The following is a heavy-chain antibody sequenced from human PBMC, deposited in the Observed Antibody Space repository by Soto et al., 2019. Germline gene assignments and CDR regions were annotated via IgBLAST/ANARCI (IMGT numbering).Heavy chain of an antibody. J-gene: IGHJ4*02. CDR2: INHSGST. CDR3: XXXXXXXGWYRDY. D-gene: IGHD6-19*01. V-gene: IGHV4-34*01. Sequence: QVQLQQWGAGLLKPSETLSLTCAVYGGSFSGYYWSWXXXXPGKGLEWIGEINHSGSTNYNPSLXXXXXXXXXXXXXXXXXXXXXXXXXXXXXXXXXXXXXXXGWYRDYWGQGTLVTVSS. CDR1: GGSFSGYY.